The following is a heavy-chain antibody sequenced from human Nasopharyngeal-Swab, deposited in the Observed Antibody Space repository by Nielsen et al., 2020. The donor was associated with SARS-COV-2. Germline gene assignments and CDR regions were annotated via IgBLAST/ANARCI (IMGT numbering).Heavy chain of an antibody. V-gene: IGHV4-59*13. CDR1: GGSISSYY. D-gene: IGHD3-22*01. J-gene: IGHJ3*02. CDR2: IYYSGST. CDR3: ARNLVGYYYDMVGAFDI. Sequence: GSLRLSCTVSGGSISSYYWSWIRQPPGKGLEWIGYIYYSGSTNCNPSLKSRVTISVDTSKNQFSLKLSSATAADTAVYYCARNLVGYYYDMVGAFDIWGQGTMVTVSS.